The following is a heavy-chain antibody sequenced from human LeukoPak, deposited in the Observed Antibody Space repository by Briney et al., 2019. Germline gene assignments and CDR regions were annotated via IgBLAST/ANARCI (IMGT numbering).Heavy chain of an antibody. D-gene: IGHD3-3*01. CDR1: GYTLTELS. CDR3: ATASWIFGVVRRLGPPRFDP. V-gene: IGHV1-24*01. CDR2: FDPEDGET. J-gene: IGHJ5*02. Sequence: ASVKVSCKVSGYTLTELSMHWVRQAPGKGLEWMGGFDPEDGETIYAQKFQGRVTMTEDTSTDTAYMELSSLRSEDTAVYYCATASWIFGVVRRLGPPRFDPWGQGTLVTVSS.